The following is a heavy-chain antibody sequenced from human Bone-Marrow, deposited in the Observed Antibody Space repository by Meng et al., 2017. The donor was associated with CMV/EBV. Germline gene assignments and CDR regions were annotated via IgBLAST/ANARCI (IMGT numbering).Heavy chain of an antibody. CDR3: ASRYCSSTSCFP. CDR2: INPNSGGT. CDR1: GYTFTGYY. Sequence: ASVKVSCKASGYTFTGYYMHRVRQAPGQGLEWMGWINPNSGGTNYAQKFQGRVTMTRDTSISTAYMELSRLRSDDTAVYYCASRYCSSTSCFPWGQGTLVTVSS. V-gene: IGHV1-2*02. J-gene: IGHJ5*02. D-gene: IGHD2-2*01.